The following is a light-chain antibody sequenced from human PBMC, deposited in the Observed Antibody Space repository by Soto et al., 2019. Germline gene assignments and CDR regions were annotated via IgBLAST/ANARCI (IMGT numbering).Light chain of an antibody. J-gene: IGKJ4*01. CDR1: ESVITY. V-gene: IGKV1-39*01. Sequence: DIQLTQSQSSLSASVGERVTLTCLASESVITYLNWYRQKPGKAPNLLIHTASTLESGVPTRFSGSGSGTDFTLTISSLQPEDFGIYYCQQSYSNPPTFGGGTKVDIK. CDR2: TAS. CDR3: QQSYSNPPT.